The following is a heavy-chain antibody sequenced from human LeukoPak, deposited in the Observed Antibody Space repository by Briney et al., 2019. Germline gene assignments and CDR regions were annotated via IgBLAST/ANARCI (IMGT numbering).Heavy chain of an antibody. D-gene: IGHD6-19*01. CDR2: IKSKSDGGTI. V-gene: IGHV3-15*01. CDR1: GFTFSNVW. J-gene: IGHJ3*02. CDR3: ATGEWLAPVDAFDI. Sequence: GGALRLSCAASGFTFSNVWLSWVRQFPGKGLEWLGRIKSKSDGGTIDYAATVKCRFTISRDDSKNTFYLQMSSLKTEDTALYYCATGEWLAPVDAFDIWGRGTMVTVSS.